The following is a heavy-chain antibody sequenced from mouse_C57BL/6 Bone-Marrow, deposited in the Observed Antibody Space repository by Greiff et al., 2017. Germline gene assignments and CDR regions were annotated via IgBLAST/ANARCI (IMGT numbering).Heavy chain of an antibody. Sequence: VHVKQSGAELVKPGASVKLSCTASGFNIKDYYMHWVKQRTEQGLEWIGRIDPEDGETKYAPKFQGKATITADPSSNTAYLQLSSLTSEDTAVYYCARSRRLRRGAGFAYWGQGTLVTVSA. J-gene: IGHJ3*01. CDR3: ARSRRLRRGAGFAY. CDR1: GFNIKDYY. D-gene: IGHD2-4*01. V-gene: IGHV14-2*01. CDR2: IDPEDGET.